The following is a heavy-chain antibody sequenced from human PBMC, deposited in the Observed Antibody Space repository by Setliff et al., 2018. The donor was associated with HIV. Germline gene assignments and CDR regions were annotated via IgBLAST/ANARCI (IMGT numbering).Heavy chain of an antibody. CDR1: GFTFSNYG. Sequence: GGSLRLSCAASGFTFSNYGIHWVRQAPGKGLEWVAFIRYDGGNTYYADSVKGRFTISRDNAKNSLYLQMNSLRAEDTAVYYCARDKLVWFGESSYYYDYYMDVWGKGTTVTVSS. CDR3: ARDKLVWFGESSYYYDYYMDV. D-gene: IGHD3-10*01. V-gene: IGHV3-30*02. J-gene: IGHJ6*03. CDR2: IRYDGGNT.